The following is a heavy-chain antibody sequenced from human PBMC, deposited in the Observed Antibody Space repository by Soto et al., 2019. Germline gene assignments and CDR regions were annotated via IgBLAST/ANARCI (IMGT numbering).Heavy chain of an antibody. Sequence: QVQLVESGGGVVQPGRSLRLSCAASGFTFSSYGMHWVRQAPGKGLEWVAVIWYDGSNKYYADSVKGRFTISRDNSKNTLYLQMNSLRAEDTAVYYCARGRDGYNSGPVYWGQGTLVTVSS. CDR3: ARGRDGYNSGPVY. J-gene: IGHJ4*02. V-gene: IGHV3-33*01. CDR2: IWYDGSNK. D-gene: IGHD5-12*01. CDR1: GFTFSSYG.